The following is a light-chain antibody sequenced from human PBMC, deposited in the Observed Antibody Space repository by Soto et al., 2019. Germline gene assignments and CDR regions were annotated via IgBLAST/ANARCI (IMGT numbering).Light chain of an antibody. CDR1: QTVRNNY. V-gene: IGKV3-20*01. Sequence: EFVLTQSPGTLSLSPGERATLSCRASQTVRNNYLAWYQQKPGQAPRLLIYDASSRATGIPDRFSGGGSGTDFTLTICRLEPEEFAVYYCQQFISYPLTFGGGTKVEIK. J-gene: IGKJ4*01. CDR2: DAS. CDR3: QQFISYPLT.